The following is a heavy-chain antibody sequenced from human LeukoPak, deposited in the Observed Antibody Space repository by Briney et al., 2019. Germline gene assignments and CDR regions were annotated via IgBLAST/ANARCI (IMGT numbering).Heavy chain of an antibody. Sequence: SETLCLTCTVSGGSISSYYWSWIRQPPGKGLEWIGYIYYSGSTNYNPSLKSRVTISVDTSKNQFSLKLSSVTAADTAVYYCARRGRYCSGGSCHAPFDYWGQGTLVTVSS. CDR2: IYYSGST. J-gene: IGHJ4*02. CDR1: GGSISSYY. D-gene: IGHD2-15*01. V-gene: IGHV4-59*08. CDR3: ARRGRYCSGGSCHAPFDY.